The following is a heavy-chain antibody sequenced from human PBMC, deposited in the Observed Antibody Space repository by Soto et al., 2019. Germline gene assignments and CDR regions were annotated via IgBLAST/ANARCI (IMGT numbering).Heavy chain of an antibody. J-gene: IGHJ3*02. CDR3: AKDPGVRAFDI. V-gene: IGHV3-30*18. Sequence: GGSLRLSCAASVFPFSSYGMHWVRQAPGKGLEWVAVISYDGSNKYYADSVKGRFTISRDNSKNTLYLQMNSLRAEDTAVYYCAKDPGVRAFDIWGQGTMVTVSS. CDR1: VFPFSSYG. CDR2: ISYDGSNK. D-gene: IGHD3-10*01.